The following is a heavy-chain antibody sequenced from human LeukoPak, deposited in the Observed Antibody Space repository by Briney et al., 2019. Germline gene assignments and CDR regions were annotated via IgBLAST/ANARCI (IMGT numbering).Heavy chain of an antibody. CDR3: ARDPSYCSSTNCYVGSPLYYYYPMDV. D-gene: IGHD2-2*01. J-gene: IGHJ6*02. Sequence: PGGSLRLSCAASGFSFSSSGMHWVRQAPGKGLEWVAVIWFDGSNKHYADSVKGRFSISRDNSENTLYLQMNSLRAEDTALYYCARDPSYCSSTNCYVGSPLYYYYPMDVWGQGTMVTVSS. V-gene: IGHV3-33*01. CDR2: IWFDGSNK. CDR1: GFSFSSSG.